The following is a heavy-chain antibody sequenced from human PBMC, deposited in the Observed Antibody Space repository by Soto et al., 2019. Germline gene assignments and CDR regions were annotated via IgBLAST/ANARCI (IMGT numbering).Heavy chain of an antibody. CDR3: ARAGDSGYDYFDY. CDR1: GFTFSSYS. J-gene: IGHJ4*02. V-gene: IGHV3-21*01. D-gene: IGHD5-12*01. CDR2: ISSSSSYI. Sequence: GGSLRLSCAASGFTFSSYSMNWVRQAPGKGLEWVSSISSSSSYIYYADSVKGRFTISRDNAKNSLYLRMNSLRAEDTAVYYCARAGDSGYDYFDYWGQGTLVTVSS.